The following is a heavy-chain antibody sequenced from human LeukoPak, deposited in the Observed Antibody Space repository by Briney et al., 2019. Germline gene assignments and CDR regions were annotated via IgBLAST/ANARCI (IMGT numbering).Heavy chain of an antibody. V-gene: IGHV1-2*02. J-gene: IGHJ4*02. CDR1: GYTFTGYY. D-gene: IGHD6-19*01. CDR3: ASAAVAGIIVFDY. CDR2: INPNSGGT. Sequence: ASVKVSCKASGYTFTGYYMHWVRQAPGQGLEWMGWINPNSGGTNYAQKFQGRVTTTRDTSISTAYMELSRLRSDDTAVYYCASAAVAGIIVFDYWGQGTLVTVSS.